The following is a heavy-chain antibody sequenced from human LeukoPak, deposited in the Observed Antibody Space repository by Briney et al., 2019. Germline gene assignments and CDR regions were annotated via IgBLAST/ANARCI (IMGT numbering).Heavy chain of an antibody. D-gene: IGHD1-1*01. CDR1: GGSFGSDTYS. J-gene: IGHJ4*02. V-gene: IGHV4-30-2*01. CDR3: ARDLQHFDY. Sequence: NPSQTLSLTCTVSGGSFGSDTYSDNWIRQPPGKGLVWLGYIFHTGSTYYSTSLKTPATISVDTSKNQFSLKLSSVTAADTAVYYCARDLQHFDYWGQGTLVTVSS. CDR2: IFHTGST.